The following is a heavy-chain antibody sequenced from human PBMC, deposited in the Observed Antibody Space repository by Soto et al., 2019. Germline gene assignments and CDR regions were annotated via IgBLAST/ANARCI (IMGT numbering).Heavy chain of an antibody. CDR3: ARGLVLWQQQIHYYYYYGMDV. Sequence: SETLSLTCAVYGGSFSGYYWSWIRQPPGKGLEWVGEINHSGSTNYNPSLKSRVTISVDTSKNQFSLKLSSVTAADTAVYYCARGLVLWQQQIHYYYYYGMDVWGQGTTVTVSS. CDR1: GGSFSGYY. J-gene: IGHJ6*02. CDR2: INHSGST. D-gene: IGHD6-13*01. V-gene: IGHV4-34*01.